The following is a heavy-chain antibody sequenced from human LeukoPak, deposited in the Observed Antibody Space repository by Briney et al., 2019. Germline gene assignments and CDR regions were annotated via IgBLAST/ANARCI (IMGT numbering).Heavy chain of an antibody. Sequence: GGSLRLSCAASGFTFSSYGMHWVRQAPGKGLKWVAVISYDGSNKYYADSVKGRFTISRDNSKNTLYLQINSLRAEDTAVYYCAKDDSPRIVVVPAAISDYWGQGTLVTVSS. D-gene: IGHD2-2*02. CDR2: ISYDGSNK. CDR1: GFTFSSYG. V-gene: IGHV3-30*18. J-gene: IGHJ4*02. CDR3: AKDDSPRIVVVPAAISDY.